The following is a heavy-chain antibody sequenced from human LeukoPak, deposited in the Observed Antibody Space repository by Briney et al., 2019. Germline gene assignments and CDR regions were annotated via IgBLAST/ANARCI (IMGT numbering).Heavy chain of an antibody. V-gene: IGHV3-64*01. Sequence: GGSLRLSCAASGFIFSSYAMYWVRQAPGRGLEYVSVISSNGGRTFYANSVQGRFTISRDNSKNTLYLQMGSLRVEDMAVYYCTRDASDIVVVPAAVGPFDYWGQGTLVTVSS. J-gene: IGHJ4*02. D-gene: IGHD2-2*01. CDR3: TRDASDIVVVPAAVGPFDY. CDR2: ISSNGGRT. CDR1: GFIFSSYA.